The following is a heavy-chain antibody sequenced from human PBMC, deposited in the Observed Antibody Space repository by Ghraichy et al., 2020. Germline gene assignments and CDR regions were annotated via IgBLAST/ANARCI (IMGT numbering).Heavy chain of an antibody. CDR1: GGSFSGYY. CDR2: INHSGST. Sequence: SETLSLTCAVYGGSFSGYYWSWIRQPPGKGLEWIGEINHSGSTNYNPSLKSRVTISVDTSKNQFSLKLSSVTAADTAVYYCARGRGQQLVTGHFDYWGQGTLVSGSS. D-gene: IGHD6-13*01. J-gene: IGHJ4*01. V-gene: IGHV4-34*01. CDR3: ARGRGQQLVTGHFDY.